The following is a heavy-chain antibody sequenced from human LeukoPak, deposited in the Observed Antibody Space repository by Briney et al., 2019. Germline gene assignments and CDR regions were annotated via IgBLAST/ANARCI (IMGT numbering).Heavy chain of an antibody. V-gene: IGHV4-59*11. CDR3: ARGGRYFDY. CDR2: ILSSGLT. D-gene: IGHD1-26*01. Sequence: SETLSLTCSVSGASTSLHYWSWIRQSPGKGLEWIGNILSSGLTHYNPSLKSRVTISGDTSKNQFSLKLSSVTAADTAVYYCARGGRYFDYWGQGTLVTVSS. CDR1: GASTSLHY. J-gene: IGHJ4*02.